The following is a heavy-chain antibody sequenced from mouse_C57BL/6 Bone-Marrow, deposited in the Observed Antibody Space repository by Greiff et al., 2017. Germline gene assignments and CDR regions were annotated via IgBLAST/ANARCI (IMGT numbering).Heavy chain of an antibody. CDR3: ARESNWDYFDY. J-gene: IGHJ2*01. Sequence: VKLQQPGAELVMPGASVKLSCTASGYTFTSYWMPWVNQRPGQGLEWIGEIDPSDSYTNYNQKFKGKSTLTVDKSSSTAYMQLRSLTSEDSAVYYCARESNWDYFDYWGQGTTLTVSA. CDR1: GYTFTSYW. D-gene: IGHD4-1*01. V-gene: IGHV1-69*01. CDR2: IDPSDSYT.